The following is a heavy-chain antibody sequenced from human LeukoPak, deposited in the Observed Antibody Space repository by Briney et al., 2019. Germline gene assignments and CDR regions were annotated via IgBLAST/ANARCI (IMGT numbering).Heavy chain of an antibody. CDR3: ARVVSRDIVVVPAAYSWFDP. CDR1: GGSISSYY. V-gene: IGHV4-59*01. Sequence: PSETLSLTCTVSGGSISSYYWSWIRQPPGKGLEWIGYIYYSGSTNYNPSLKSRVTISVDTSKNQFSLKLSSVTAADTAVYYCARVVSRDIVVVPAAYSWFDPWGQGTLVTASS. J-gene: IGHJ5*02. CDR2: IYYSGST. D-gene: IGHD2-2*01.